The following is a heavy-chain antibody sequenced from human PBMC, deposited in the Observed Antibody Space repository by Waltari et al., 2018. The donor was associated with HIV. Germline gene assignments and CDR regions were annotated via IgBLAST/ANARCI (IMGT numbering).Heavy chain of an antibody. D-gene: IGHD2-2*01. J-gene: IGHJ6*02. CDR2: MNPNRGNT. Sequence: QVQLVQSGAEVKKPGASVKVSCKASGYTFISYDINWVRQATGQGLEWMGWMNPNRGNTGYAEKIQGRVTRTRNTSISTAYMELSSLRSEDTAVYYCARTCGTSCLYYYYYGREVWGQGTTVTVSS. CDR1: GYTFISYD. CDR3: ARTCGTSCLYYYYYGREV. V-gene: IGHV1-8*01.